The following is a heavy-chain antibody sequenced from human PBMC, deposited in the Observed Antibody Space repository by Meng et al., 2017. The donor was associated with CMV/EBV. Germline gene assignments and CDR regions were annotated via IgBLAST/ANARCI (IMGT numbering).Heavy chain of an antibody. Sequence: GGSLRLSCAASGFTFSSYAMHWVRQAPGKGLEWVAVISYDGSNKYYADSVKGRFTISRDNSKNTLYLQMNSLRAEDTAVYYCARDRYYDSSGYALSYYFDYWGQGTLVTVSS. J-gene: IGHJ4*02. CDR3: ARDRYYDSSGYALSYYFDY. CDR2: ISYDGSNK. CDR1: GFTFSSYA. V-gene: IGHV3-30-3*01. D-gene: IGHD3-22*01.